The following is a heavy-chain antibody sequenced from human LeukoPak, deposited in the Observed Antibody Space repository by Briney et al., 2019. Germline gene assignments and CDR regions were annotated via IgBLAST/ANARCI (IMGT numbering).Heavy chain of an antibody. CDR2: INSGSSYI. Sequence: GGSLRLSCAASGFTFSTYSMNWVRQAPGKGLEWVSSINSGSSYINYADSVRGRFTISRDNAKNSLYLQMNSLRAEDTAVYYCARTYYYDNSAVFGHWGQEALVTVSS. CDR1: GFTFSTYS. CDR3: ARTYYYDNSAVFGH. V-gene: IGHV3-21*01. D-gene: IGHD3-22*01. J-gene: IGHJ4*02.